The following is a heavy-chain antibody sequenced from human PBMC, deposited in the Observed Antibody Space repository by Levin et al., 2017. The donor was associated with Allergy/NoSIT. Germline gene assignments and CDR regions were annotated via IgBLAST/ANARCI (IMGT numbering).Heavy chain of an antibody. Sequence: GESLKISCKASGYTFTSYDINWVRQATGQGLEWMGWMNPNSGNTGYAQKFQGRVTMTRNTSISTAYMELSSLRSEDTAVYYCARGRGGVTRRYYYYGMDVWGQGTTVTVSS. J-gene: IGHJ6*02. D-gene: IGHD5-18*01. CDR2: MNPNSGNT. CDR3: ARGRGGVTRRYYYYGMDV. V-gene: IGHV1-8*01. CDR1: GYTFTSYD.